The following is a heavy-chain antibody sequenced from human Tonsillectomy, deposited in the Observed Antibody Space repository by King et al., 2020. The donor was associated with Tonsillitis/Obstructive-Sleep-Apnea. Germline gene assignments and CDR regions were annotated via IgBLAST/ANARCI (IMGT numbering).Heavy chain of an antibody. CDR1: GFSLSTSGVG. J-gene: IGHJ6*03. CDR2: IYWDDDK. Sequence: TLKESGPTLVKPPQTLTLTCTFSGFSLSTSGVGVGWIRQPPGKALEWLALIYWDDDKRYSPSLKSRLTITKDNSKNQVVLTMTNMDPVDTATYYCAHQDIVVAPAATKKEYYYYYMDVWGKGTTVTVSS. CDR3: AHQDIVVAPAATKKEYYYYYMDV. D-gene: IGHD2-2*01. V-gene: IGHV2-5*02.